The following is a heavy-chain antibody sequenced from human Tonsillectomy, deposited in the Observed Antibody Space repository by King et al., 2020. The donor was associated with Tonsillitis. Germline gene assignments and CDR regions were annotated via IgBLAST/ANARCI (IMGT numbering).Heavy chain of an antibody. CDR1: GFTFSQTD. Sequence: VQLVESGGGLVQPGGSLRLSCAAAGFTFSQTDMHWVRQVPGKGLEWVSAIASAGDRYYAASVQGRFTISRENAKNVFYLQMNSLRAGDTAVYYCVRSVVAGTIFGYYFDYWGQGTLVTVSS. D-gene: IGHD3-10*02. V-gene: IGHV3-13*01. CDR3: VRSVVAGTIFGYYFDY. J-gene: IGHJ4*02. CDR2: IASAGDR.